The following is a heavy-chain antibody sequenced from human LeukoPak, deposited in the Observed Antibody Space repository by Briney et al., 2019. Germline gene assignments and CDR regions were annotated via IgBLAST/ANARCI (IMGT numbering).Heavy chain of an antibody. CDR1: GFTFSSYS. D-gene: IGHD1-1*01. Sequence: PGGSLRLSCEVSGFTFSSYSMNWVRQAPGKGLEWVSSISSSSSYIYYADSVKGRFTISRDNAKNSLHLQMNSLRAEDTAVYYCARLSNEGKGFDYWGQGTLVTVSS. CDR2: ISSSSSYI. J-gene: IGHJ4*02. V-gene: IGHV3-21*01. CDR3: ARLSNEGKGFDY.